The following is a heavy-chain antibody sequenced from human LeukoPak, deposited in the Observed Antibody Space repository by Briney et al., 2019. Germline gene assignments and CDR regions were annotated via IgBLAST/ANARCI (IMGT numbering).Heavy chain of an antibody. D-gene: IGHD3-3*01. CDR3: AREARDFWSGRGYYYYYMDV. Sequence: GRSLRLSCAASGFTFSSYGMHWVREAPGKGLEWVAVISYDGSNKYYADSVKGRFTISRDNSKNTLYLQMNSLRAEDTAVYYCAREARDFWSGRGYYYYYMDVWGKGTTVTVSS. CDR2: ISYDGSNK. J-gene: IGHJ6*03. CDR1: GFTFSSYG. V-gene: IGHV3-30*03.